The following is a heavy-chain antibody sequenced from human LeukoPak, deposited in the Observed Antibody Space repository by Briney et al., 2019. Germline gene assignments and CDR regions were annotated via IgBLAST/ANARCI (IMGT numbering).Heavy chain of an antibody. Sequence: GRTLRLSCAASGFTFDDYAMHWVRQAPGKGLEWVSGISWNSGSIGYADSVKGRFTISRDNAKNSLYLQMSNLRAEDTAVYFCARGGGLDVWGQGATVTVSS. V-gene: IGHV3-9*01. CDR2: ISWNSGSI. CDR3: ARGGGLDV. D-gene: IGHD3-16*01. J-gene: IGHJ6*02. CDR1: GFTFDDYA.